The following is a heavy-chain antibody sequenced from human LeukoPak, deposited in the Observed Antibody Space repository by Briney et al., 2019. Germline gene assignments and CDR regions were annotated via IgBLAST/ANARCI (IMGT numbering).Heavy chain of an antibody. Sequence: GGSLRLSCAVSGLTVTNVWMTWVRQVPGKGLEWIGRIKSESEGETTDYAAPVRGRFTMSRDVSKNTLYLQMNSLKTEDTAVYYCTTDRPFTMVRGVPSDYWGQGTLVTVSS. J-gene: IGHJ4*02. CDR2: IKSESEGETT. V-gene: IGHV3-15*01. D-gene: IGHD3-10*01. CDR3: TTDRPFTMVRGVPSDY. CDR1: GLTVTNVW.